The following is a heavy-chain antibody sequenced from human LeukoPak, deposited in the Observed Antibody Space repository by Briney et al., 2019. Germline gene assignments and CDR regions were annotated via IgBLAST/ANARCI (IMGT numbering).Heavy chain of an antibody. V-gene: IGHV4-34*01. J-gene: IGHJ5*02. D-gene: IGHD6-6*01. CDR1: GGSFSGYY. CDR3: ATVGGWSSSSRSRLNWFDP. CDR2: INHSGST. Sequence: SETLSLTCAVYGGSFSGYYRSWIRQPPGKGLEWIGEINHSGSTNYNPSLKSRVTISVDTSKNQFSLKLSSVTAADTAVYYCATVGGWSSSSRSRLNWFDPWGQGTLVTVSS.